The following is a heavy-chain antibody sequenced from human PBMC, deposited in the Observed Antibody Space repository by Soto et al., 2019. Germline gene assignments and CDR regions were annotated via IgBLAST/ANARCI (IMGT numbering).Heavy chain of an antibody. CDR2: ISSSGSTI. D-gene: IGHD4-17*01. Sequence: VGSLRLSCAASGFTFSSYEMNWVRQAPGKGLEWVSYISSSGSTIYYADSVKGRFTISRDNAKNSLYLQMNSLRAEDTAVYYCARDRNYGDYVDYCGQRTLVTVSS. J-gene: IGHJ4*02. CDR1: GFTFSSYE. V-gene: IGHV3-48*03. CDR3: ARDRNYGDYVDY.